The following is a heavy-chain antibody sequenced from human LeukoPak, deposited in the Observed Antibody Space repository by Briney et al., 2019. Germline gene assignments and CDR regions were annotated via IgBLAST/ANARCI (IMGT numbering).Heavy chain of an antibody. CDR3: ARAMLLTYYYDSSGYYYSPYLDY. J-gene: IGHJ4*02. Sequence: GASVKVSCKSSGYTFTDFWIHWVRQAPGQGLEWMGRINPHSGGSNYAQNFQGRVTMTRDTSISTAYMELNGLTSDDTAVYYCARAMLLTYYYDSSGYYYSPYLDYWGQGTLVTVSS. V-gene: IGHV1-2*06. CDR1: GYTFTDFW. CDR2: INPHSGGS. D-gene: IGHD3-22*01.